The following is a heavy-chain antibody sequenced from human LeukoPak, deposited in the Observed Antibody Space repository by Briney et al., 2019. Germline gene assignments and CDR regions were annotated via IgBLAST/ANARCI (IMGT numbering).Heavy chain of an antibody. Sequence: GGSLRLSCTASGFTFGDYAMSWFRQAPGKGLEWVGFIRSKAYGGTTEYAASVKGRFTISRDDSKSIAYLQMNSLKTDDTAVYYCTVVGADFRLGYWGQGTLVTVSS. D-gene: IGHD1-26*01. J-gene: IGHJ4*02. CDR1: GFTFGDYA. CDR3: TVVGADFRLGY. CDR2: IRSKAYGGTT. V-gene: IGHV3-49*03.